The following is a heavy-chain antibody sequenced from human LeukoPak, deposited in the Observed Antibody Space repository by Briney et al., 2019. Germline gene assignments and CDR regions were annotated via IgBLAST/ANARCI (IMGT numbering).Heavy chain of an antibody. J-gene: IGHJ3*02. V-gene: IGHV4-59*01. CDR3: AAQSGARPPDAFDI. CDR2: TDYRGST. CDR1: GDSISNFY. Sequence: SETLSLTCSVSGDSISNFYWSWIRQPPGKGLEWIGYTDYRGSTSYNPSLRSRVTISIDTSKNRFSLKLTSVTAADTAVYYCAAQSGARPPDAFDIWGQGTMVTVSS.